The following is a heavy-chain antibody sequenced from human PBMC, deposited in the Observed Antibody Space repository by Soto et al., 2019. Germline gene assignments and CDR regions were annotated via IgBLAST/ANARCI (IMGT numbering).Heavy chain of an antibody. V-gene: IGHV1-8*01. J-gene: IGHJ5*02. CDR2: MNPNSGNT. CDR1: GYTFTSYD. Sequence: QMQLVQSGAEVKKPGASVKVSCKASGYTFTSYDINWVRQATGQGLEWMGRMNPNSGNTGYAQKFQGRVTMTRNTSISTAYMELSSLRSEDTAVYYCARERIAARTYNWFDPWGQGTLVTVSS. D-gene: IGHD6-6*01. CDR3: ARERIAARTYNWFDP.